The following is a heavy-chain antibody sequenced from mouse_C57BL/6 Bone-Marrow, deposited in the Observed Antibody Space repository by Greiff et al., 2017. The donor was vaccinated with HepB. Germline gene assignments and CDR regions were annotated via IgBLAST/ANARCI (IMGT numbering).Heavy chain of an antibody. CDR2: IDPSDSYT. D-gene: IGHD1-1*01. CDR1: GYTFTSYW. J-gene: IGHJ4*01. V-gene: IGHV1-69*01. Sequence: QQSCKASGYTFTSYWMHWVKQRPGQGLEWIGEIDPSDSYTNYNQKFKGKSTLTVDKSSSTAYMQLSSLTSEDSAVYYCARGREFYYYGSSPYYYAMDYWGQGTSVTVSS. CDR3: ARGREFYYYGSSPYYYAMDY.